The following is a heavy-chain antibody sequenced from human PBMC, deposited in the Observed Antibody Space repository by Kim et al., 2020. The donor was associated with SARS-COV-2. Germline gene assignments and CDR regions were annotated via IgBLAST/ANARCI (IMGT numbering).Heavy chain of an antibody. V-gene: IGHV3-30*18. D-gene: IGHD6-6*01. J-gene: IGHJ4*01. CDR3: AKDGASSSASLSVPFDF. Sequence: GGSLRLSCAASGFAFSQYAMYWVRQTPDMRLEWVAGISNDGSYTDFADFVRGRLTISRDNSNDRFFLHLKNVRPEDTAVFYCAKDGASSSASLSVPFDF. CDR1: GFAFSQYA. CDR2: ISNDGSYT.